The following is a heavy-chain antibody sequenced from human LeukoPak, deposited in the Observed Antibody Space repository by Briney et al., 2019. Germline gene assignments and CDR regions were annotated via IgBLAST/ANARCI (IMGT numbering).Heavy chain of an antibody. Sequence: GASVKVSCKASGYMFTNYAMNWVRQAPGQGLEWMGWINANTGNPTYAQGFTGRFVFSLDTSVSTAYLQISSLKAEDTAVYYCARIQYYYGSGSFPYWGQGTLVTVSS. CDR3: ARIQYYYGSGSFPY. D-gene: IGHD3-10*01. CDR1: GYMFTNYA. V-gene: IGHV7-4-1*02. CDR2: INANTGNP. J-gene: IGHJ4*02.